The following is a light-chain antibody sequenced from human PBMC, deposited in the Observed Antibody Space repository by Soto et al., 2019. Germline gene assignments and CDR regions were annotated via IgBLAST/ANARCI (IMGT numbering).Light chain of an antibody. CDR3: QQYSVYWT. CDR1: QTISSW. CDR2: DAS. J-gene: IGKJ1*01. V-gene: IGKV1-5*01. Sequence: DIPMPQSPSTLSASVGDSVTIACRASQTISSWVAWSQQKPGKAPKVLIYDASSWAGGVPSSFTGSASGTEFTLTINRLHPEEFATDDCQQYSVYWTFGQGTKVDI.